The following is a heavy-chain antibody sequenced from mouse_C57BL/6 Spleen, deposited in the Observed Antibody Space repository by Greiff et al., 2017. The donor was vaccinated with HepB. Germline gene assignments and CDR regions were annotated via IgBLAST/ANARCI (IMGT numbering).Heavy chain of an antibody. Sequence: EVQLQQSGTVLARPGASVKMSCKTSGYTFTSYWMHWVKQRPGQGLEWIGAIYPGNSDTSYNQKFKGKAKLTAVTSASTAYMELSSLTTEDSAVYYCTRPLNYGNYWYFDVWGTGTTVTVSS. CDR2: IYPGNSDT. CDR3: TRPLNYGNYWYFDV. J-gene: IGHJ1*03. V-gene: IGHV1-5*01. CDR1: GYTFTSYW. D-gene: IGHD2-1*01.